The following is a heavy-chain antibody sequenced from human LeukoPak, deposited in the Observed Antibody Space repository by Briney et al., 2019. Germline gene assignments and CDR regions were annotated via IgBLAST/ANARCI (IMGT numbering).Heavy chain of an antibody. CDR1: VFSFNSYC. CDR2: IWYDGSNK. J-gene: IGHJ3*02. V-gene: IGHV3-33*01. CDR3: ARDVNHLDAFDI. D-gene: IGHD2/OR15-2a*01. Sequence: GGSVRLSCAAPVFSFNSYCMHWVRHAPCKGLEWVAVIWYDGSNKYYADSVKGRFTISRDNSKNTLYLQMNSLRAEDTAVYYCARDVNHLDAFDIWGQGTMVTVSS.